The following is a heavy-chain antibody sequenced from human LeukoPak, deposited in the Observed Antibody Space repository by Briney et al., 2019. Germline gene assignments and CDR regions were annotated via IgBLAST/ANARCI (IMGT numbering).Heavy chain of an antibody. CDR3: ARDKGYNWNYPYFDY. D-gene: IGHD1-7*01. V-gene: IGHV1-69*01. CDR2: IIPIFGTA. CDR1: GGTFSSYA. Sequence: ASVKVSCKAPGGTFSSYAISWVRQAPGQGLEWMGGIIPIFGTANYAQKFQGRVTITADESTSTAYMELSSLRSEDTAVYYCARDKGYNWNYPYFDYWGQGTLVTVSS. J-gene: IGHJ4*02.